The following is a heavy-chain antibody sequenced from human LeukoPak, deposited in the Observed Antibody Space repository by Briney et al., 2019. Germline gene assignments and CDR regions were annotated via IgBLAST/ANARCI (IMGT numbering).Heavy chain of an antibody. D-gene: IGHD6-13*01. J-gene: IGHJ6*02. V-gene: IGHV4-59*01. Sequence: PSETLSLTCSVSGGSITSFYWNWLRQTPGKGMEWIGYIYSSGSTKYNPSLKSRVTISLDTSKSQFSLKLKSLTAADTAVYYCARDGPYMSNWYQGYYYGLDVWGQGTTVTVSS. CDR2: IYSSGST. CDR1: GGSITSFY. CDR3: ARDGPYMSNWYQGYYYGLDV.